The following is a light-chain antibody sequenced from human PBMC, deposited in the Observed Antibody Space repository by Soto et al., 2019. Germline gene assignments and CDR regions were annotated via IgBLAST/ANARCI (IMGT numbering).Light chain of an antibody. CDR2: DAS. J-gene: IGKJ4*01. CDR1: QDISNY. CDR3: QQYDNLPLT. V-gene: IGKV1-33*01. Sequence: DIQMTQSPSSLSASVGDRVTITCQASQDISNYLNWYQQKPGKAAKLLIYDASNLETGVPSRFSESGSGTDFTSTISSLQPEDIATYYCQQYDNLPLTFGGGKKVEIK.